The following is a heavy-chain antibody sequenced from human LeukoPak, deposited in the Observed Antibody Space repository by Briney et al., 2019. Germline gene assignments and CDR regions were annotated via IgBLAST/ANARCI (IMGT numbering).Heavy chain of an antibody. V-gene: IGHV1-2*02. CDR3: ARADFIDAGPYLIGP. J-gene: IGHJ5*02. CDR2: INTKTGRT. D-gene: IGHD3-3*01. CDR1: GYSFTDYY. Sequence: ASVKVSCKTCGYSFTDYYIHWVRQAPGQGLEWMAWINTKTGRTSSARKFQGRVTMTRDPSITTVYMDMAWLTSDDTAIYFCARADFIDAGPYLIGPWGQGTLVTVSS.